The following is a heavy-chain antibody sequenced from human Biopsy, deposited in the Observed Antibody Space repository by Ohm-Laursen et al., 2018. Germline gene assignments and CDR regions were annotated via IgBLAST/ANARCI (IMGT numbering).Heavy chain of an antibody. Sequence: SETLSLTCSVSGGSISSRNHYWGWLRQPPGKGLEWIGHVYYSGSTFYNSSLESRVTVSVDTSNNQFHLRLTSMSPSDTAVYYCARHSLDDFWSGAHYYFDYWGLGTLVTVSS. CDR2: VYYSGST. D-gene: IGHD3-3*01. CDR3: ARHSLDDFWSGAHYYFDY. J-gene: IGHJ4*02. V-gene: IGHV4-39*01. CDR1: GGSISSRNHY.